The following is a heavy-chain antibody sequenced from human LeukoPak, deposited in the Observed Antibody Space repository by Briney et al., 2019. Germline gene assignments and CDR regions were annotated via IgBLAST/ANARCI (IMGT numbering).Heavy chain of an antibody. CDR2: IYRTGST. CDR1: SYSISSDYY. CDR3: ARDLSITMIRGVTFDY. D-gene: IGHD3-10*01. V-gene: IGHV4-38-2*02. J-gene: IGHJ4*02. Sequence: SETLSLTCTVSSYSISSDYYWGWIRQPPGKGLEWIGNIYRTGSTYYNPSLTSQVTISIDTSKNQFSLKLSSVTAADTAVYYCARDLSITMIRGVTFDYWGQGALVTVSS.